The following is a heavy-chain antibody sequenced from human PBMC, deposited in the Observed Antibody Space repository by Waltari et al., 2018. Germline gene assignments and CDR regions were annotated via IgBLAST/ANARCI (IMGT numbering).Heavy chain of an antibody. CDR1: GGSISSGDYY. V-gene: IGHV4-30-4*08. Sequence: QVQLQESGPGLVKPSQTLSLTCTVSGGSISSGDYYWSWFRQPPGKGLEWIGYIYYSGSTYYNPSLKSRVTISVDTSKNQFSLKLSSVTAADTAVYYCARSVPPLGGVFDYWGQGTLVTVSS. CDR3: ARSVPPLGGVFDY. D-gene: IGHD3-16*01. J-gene: IGHJ4*02. CDR2: IYYSGST.